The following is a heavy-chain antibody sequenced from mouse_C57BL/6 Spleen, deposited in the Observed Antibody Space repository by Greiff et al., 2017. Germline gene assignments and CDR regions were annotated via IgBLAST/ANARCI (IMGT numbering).Heavy chain of an antibody. CDR3: AGRAPNWEAWFAY. D-gene: IGHD4-1*01. CDR1: GFSLTSYG. J-gene: IGHJ3*01. CDR2: IWSGGST. V-gene: IGHV2-2*01. Sequence: VQLQQSGPGLVQPSQCLSISCTVSGFSLTSYGVHWVRQTPGKGLEWLGVIWSGGSTDNNAAFISRLSISTDNSKSQVCFKMNRMQADDTAIYYCAGRAPNWEAWFAYWGQGTMVTVSA.